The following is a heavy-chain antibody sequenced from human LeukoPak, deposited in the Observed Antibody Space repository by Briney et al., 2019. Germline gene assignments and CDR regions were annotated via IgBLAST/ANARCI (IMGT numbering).Heavy chain of an antibody. CDR1: GFTFSSYW. V-gene: IGHV3-7*04. J-gene: IGHJ4*02. CDR3: ARTHYGDLY. D-gene: IGHD4-17*01. CDR2: INQDGSEK. Sequence: GGSLRLSCAASGFTFSSYWMIWVRQAPGKGLEWVANINQDGSEKNYVDSVKGRFTISRDNAKNSLYLQMSSLRAEDTAVYYCARTHYGDLYWSQGTLVTVSA.